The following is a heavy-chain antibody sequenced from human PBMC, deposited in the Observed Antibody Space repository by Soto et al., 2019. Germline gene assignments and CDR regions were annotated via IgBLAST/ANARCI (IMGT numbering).Heavy chain of an antibody. D-gene: IGHD3-10*01. V-gene: IGHV3-23*01. CDR1: GFTFKNYD. CDR3: AKNRPFMSYYNSAGHYDK. CDR2: ISGGGGVT. Sequence: EVELLESGGGLVQPGGSLRLSCVASGFTFKNYDMSWIRQAPGKGLEWVSGISGGGGVTYYAYSVQGRFTISRDNSKNMLYLQRNCLRAEDTAIYYWAKNRPFMSYYNSAGHYDKRGPGALVSVS. J-gene: IGHJ4*02.